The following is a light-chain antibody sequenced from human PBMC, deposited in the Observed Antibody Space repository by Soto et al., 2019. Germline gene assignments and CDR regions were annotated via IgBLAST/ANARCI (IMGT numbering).Light chain of an antibody. V-gene: IGKV3-11*01. Sequence: PGERATLSCRASQSVSSYLAWYQQKPGQAPRLLIYDASKRATGIPARFSGSGSGTDFTLTIDSLEPEDFAVYYCQQRRNWPGTFGLGTKVEIK. CDR1: QSVSSY. J-gene: IGKJ1*01. CDR3: QQRRNWPGT. CDR2: DAS.